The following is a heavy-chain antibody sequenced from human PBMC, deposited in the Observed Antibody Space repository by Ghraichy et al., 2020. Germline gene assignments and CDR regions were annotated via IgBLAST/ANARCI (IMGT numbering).Heavy chain of an antibody. J-gene: IGHJ4*02. V-gene: IGHV4-34*01. CDR2: INHSGST. CDR1: GGSFSGYY. D-gene: IGHD6-19*01. Sequence: SETLSLTCAVYGGSFSGYYWSWIRQPPGKGLEWIGEINHSGSTNYNPSLKSRVTISVDTSKNQFSLKLSSVTAADTAVYYCARVDGSGWYVYWGQGTLVTVSS. CDR3: ARVDGSGWYVY.